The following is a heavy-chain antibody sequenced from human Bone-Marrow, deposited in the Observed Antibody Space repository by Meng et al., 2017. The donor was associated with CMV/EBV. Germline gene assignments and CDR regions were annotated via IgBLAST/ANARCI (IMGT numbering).Heavy chain of an antibody. CDR2: IYPGDSDT. CDR1: GYSFTSYW. CDR3: ARRADSYDWFDP. Sequence: EYLKISGKGSGYSFTSYWIGWVRQMPGKGLEWMGIIYPGDSDTRYSPSFQGQVTISADKSSSTAYLQWSRLKASDTAMYYCARRADSYDWFDPWGQGTLVTVSS. V-gene: IGHV5-51*01. D-gene: IGHD2-21*01. J-gene: IGHJ5*02.